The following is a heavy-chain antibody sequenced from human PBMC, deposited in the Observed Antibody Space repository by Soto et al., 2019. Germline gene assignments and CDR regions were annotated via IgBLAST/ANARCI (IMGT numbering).Heavy chain of an antibody. CDR1: GFTFSNAW. CDR2: IKSKTDGGTT. V-gene: IGHV3-15*07. J-gene: IGHJ4*02. CDR3: TTNPFTLIAGVPSAG. Sequence: PWGSLRLSCAASGFTFSNAWMNWVRQAPGKGLEWVGRIKSKTDGGTTDYAAPVKGRFTISRDDSKNTLYLQMNSLKTEDTALYYCTTNPFTLIAGVPSAGWGQGTLVTVSS. D-gene: IGHD3-22*01.